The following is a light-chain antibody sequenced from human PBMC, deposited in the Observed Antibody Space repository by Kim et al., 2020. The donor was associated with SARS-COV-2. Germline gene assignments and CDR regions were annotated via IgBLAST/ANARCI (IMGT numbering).Light chain of an antibody. Sequence: QSALTQPASVSGSPGQSITISCTGTSSDVGGYNYVSWCQQHPGKAPKLMIYDVSKRPSGVSNRFSGSKSANTASLTISGLQAEDEADYYCSSYTRYNTYVFGTGTKVTVL. V-gene: IGLV2-14*01. CDR3: SSYTRYNTYV. CDR2: DVS. J-gene: IGLJ1*01. CDR1: SSDVGGYNY.